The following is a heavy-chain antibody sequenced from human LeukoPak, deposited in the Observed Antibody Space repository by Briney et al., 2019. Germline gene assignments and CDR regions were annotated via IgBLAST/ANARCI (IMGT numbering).Heavy chain of an antibody. CDR2: IYYSGST. D-gene: IGHD1-26*01. CDR3: ARTIVGATTDFYY. V-gene: IGHV4-39*01. CDR1: GGSISSSSYY. J-gene: IGHJ4*02. Sequence: SETLSLTCIVSGGSISSSSYYWGWIRQPPGKGLEWIGSIYYSGSTYYNPSLNSRVTISVDTSKNQFSLKLSSVTAADTAVYYCARTIVGATTDFYYWGQGTLVTVSS.